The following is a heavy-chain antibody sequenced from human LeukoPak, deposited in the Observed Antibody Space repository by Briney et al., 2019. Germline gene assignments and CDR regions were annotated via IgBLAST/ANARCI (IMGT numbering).Heavy chain of an antibody. CDR2: IYYSGST. J-gene: IGHJ4*02. Sequence: SETLSLTCTVSGGSISSSSYYWGWIRQPPGKGLEWIGSIYYSGSTYYNPSLKSRVTISVDTSKNQFSLKLSSVTAADTAVYYCARDHGGISDYWGQGTLVTVSS. D-gene: IGHD4-23*01. V-gene: IGHV4-39*07. CDR1: GGSISSSSYY. CDR3: ARDHGGISDY.